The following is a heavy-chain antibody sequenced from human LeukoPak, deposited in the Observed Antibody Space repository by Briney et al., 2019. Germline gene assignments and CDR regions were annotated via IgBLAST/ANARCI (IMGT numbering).Heavy chain of an antibody. CDR1: GFTLSDYY. J-gene: IGHJ4*02. V-gene: IGHV3-11*01. Sequence: GGSLRLSCAASGFTLSDYYMSWIRQAPGKGLEWVSYIDSSGSTIYYADSVKGRFTISRDNAKNSLYLQMNSLRAEDTAVYYCARGDYTYVYFDYWGQGTLVTVSS. D-gene: IGHD5-18*01. CDR2: IDSSGSTI. CDR3: ARGDYTYVYFDY.